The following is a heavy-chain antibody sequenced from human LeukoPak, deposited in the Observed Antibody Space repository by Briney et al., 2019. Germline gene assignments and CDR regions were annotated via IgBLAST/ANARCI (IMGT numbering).Heavy chain of an antibody. V-gene: IGHV1-18*04. D-gene: IGHD6-6*01. Sequence: ASVKVSCKASGYTFTGYYMHWVRQAPGQGLEWMGWISAYNGNTNYAQKLQGRVTMTTDTSTSTAYMELRSLRSDDTAVYYCARDQQLVGDYWGQGTLVTVSS. J-gene: IGHJ4*02. CDR3: ARDQQLVGDY. CDR1: GYTFTGYY. CDR2: ISAYNGNT.